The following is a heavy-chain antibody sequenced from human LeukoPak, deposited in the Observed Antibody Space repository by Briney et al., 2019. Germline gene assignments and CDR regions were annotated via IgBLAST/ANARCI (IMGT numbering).Heavy chain of an antibody. CDR1: DGSISSSSYY. D-gene: IGHD3-3*01. V-gene: IGHV4-39*07. Sequence: SETLSLTCTVSDGSISSSSYYWGWIRQPPGKGLEWIGSIDYSGGTYFSPSLRSRVTLSVDTSKNQFSLNLISVTAADTAVYYCARGPSITIFGVVMYTWFDPWGQGTPVSVSS. J-gene: IGHJ5*02. CDR2: IDYSGGT. CDR3: ARGPSITIFGVVMYTWFDP.